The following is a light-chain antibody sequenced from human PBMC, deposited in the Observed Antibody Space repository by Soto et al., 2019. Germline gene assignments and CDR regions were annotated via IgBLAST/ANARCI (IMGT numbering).Light chain of an antibody. J-gene: IGLJ1*01. CDR3: CSYAGSTTLRV. CDR2: EVS. CDR1: SSDVGSYKF. V-gene: IGLV2-23*02. Sequence: QSVLTQSASVSGSPGQSITISCTGTSSDVGSYKFVSWYQQHPGKAPKLMIYEVSKRPSGVSNRFSGSKSGNTASLTISGLQAEDEADYYCCSYAGSTTLRVFGTGTKVTVL.